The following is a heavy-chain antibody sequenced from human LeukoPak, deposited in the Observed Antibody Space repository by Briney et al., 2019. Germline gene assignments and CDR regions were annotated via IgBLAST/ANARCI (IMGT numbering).Heavy chain of an antibody. J-gene: IGHJ4*02. V-gene: IGHV4-31*03. D-gene: IGHD1-26*01. CDR1: GGSISSGGYY. CDR2: IYYSGST. CDR3: ARVGYSGSPLFDY. Sequence: SETLSLTCTVSGGSISSGGYYWSWIRQHPGKGLEWIGYIYYSGSTYYNPSLKSRVTISVDTSKNQFSLKLSSVTAADTAVYYCARVGYSGSPLFDYWGQGTLVTVSS.